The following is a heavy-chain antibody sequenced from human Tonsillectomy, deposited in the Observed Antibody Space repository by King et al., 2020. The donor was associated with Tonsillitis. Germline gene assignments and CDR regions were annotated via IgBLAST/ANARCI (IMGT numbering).Heavy chain of an antibody. Sequence: VQLVESGGGVVQPGRSLSLSCAASGFTFSSYGMQWVRQAPGKGLEWVAVITYDGSNKYYADSVKGRFTISRDNSKNTLYLQMNSLRAEDTAGYYCAKDIGYFWGQGTLVTVSS. D-gene: IGHD3-16*02. CDR1: GFTFSSYG. V-gene: IGHV3-30*18. J-gene: IGHJ4*02. CDR3: AKDIGYF. CDR2: ITYDGSNK.